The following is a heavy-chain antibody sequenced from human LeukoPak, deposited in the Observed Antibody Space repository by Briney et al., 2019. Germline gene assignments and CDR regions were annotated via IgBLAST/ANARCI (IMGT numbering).Heavy chain of an antibody. CDR2: ISGSGGST. Sequence: GGSMTLSCEPSGFTFSSYAMCWVRPAARNGLEWVSAISGSGGSTYYADSVKGRFTISRDNSKNTLYLQMNSLRAEDTAVYYCAKGDDSDYWGQGTLVTVSS. J-gene: IGHJ4*02. D-gene: IGHD3-3*01. CDR1: GFTFSSYA. CDR3: AKGDDSDY. V-gene: IGHV3-23*01.